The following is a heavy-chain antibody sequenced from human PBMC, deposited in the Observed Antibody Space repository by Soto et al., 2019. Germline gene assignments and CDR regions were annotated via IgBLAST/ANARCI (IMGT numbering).Heavy chain of an antibody. Sequence: ASVKVSCKASGGTFSSYAISWVRQAPGQGLEWMGGIIPIFGTANYAQKFQGRVTITADKSTSTAYMELSSLRSEDTAVYYCARDDYDSSGYLVDYWGQGTLVTVSS. CDR2: IIPIFGTA. CDR3: ARDDYDSSGYLVDY. V-gene: IGHV1-69*06. J-gene: IGHJ4*02. CDR1: GGTFSSYA. D-gene: IGHD3-22*01.